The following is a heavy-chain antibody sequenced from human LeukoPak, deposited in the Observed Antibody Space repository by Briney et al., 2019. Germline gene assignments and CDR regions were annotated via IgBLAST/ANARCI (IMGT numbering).Heavy chain of an antibody. CDR2: FDPEDVET. Sequence: ASVKVSCKVSGYTLTELSMHWVRQAPGKGLEWMGGFDPEDVETIYAQKFQGRVTMTTDTSTSTTFMELRSLRFDDTAVYYCARSGRGTYYYFDLWGQGTLLSVSS. CDR3: ARSGRGTYYYFDL. J-gene: IGHJ4*02. CDR1: GYTLTELS. D-gene: IGHD1-26*01. V-gene: IGHV1-24*01.